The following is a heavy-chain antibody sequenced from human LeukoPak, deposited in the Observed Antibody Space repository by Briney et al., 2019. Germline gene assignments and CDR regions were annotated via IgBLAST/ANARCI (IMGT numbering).Heavy chain of an antibody. Sequence: SQTLSLTCTVSGGSLSNGDSYWTWVRQPPGKGLEYIGYIHYSGSTHYNPSLKSRVTIAIDTSKMQFSLRLSSVTAADTAVYYCARQWGSGSYLNWFDPWGQGTLVTVSS. J-gene: IGHJ5*02. CDR1: GGSLSNGDSY. D-gene: IGHD1-26*01. CDR2: IHYSGST. V-gene: IGHV4-30-4*01. CDR3: ARQWGSGSYLNWFDP.